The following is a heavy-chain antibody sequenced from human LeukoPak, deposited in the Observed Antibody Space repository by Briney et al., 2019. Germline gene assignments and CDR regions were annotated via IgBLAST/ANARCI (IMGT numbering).Heavy chain of an antibody. CDR1: GFTLSSYA. V-gene: IGHV4-39*01. Sequence: PGGSLRLSCAASGFTLSSYAMSWIRQPPGKGLEWIGSIYYSGSTYYNPSLKSRVTISVDTSKNQFSLKLSSVTAADTAVYYCASLTLGYYYHSSGSDPPTYYFDYWGQGTLVTVSS. J-gene: IGHJ4*02. D-gene: IGHD3-22*01. CDR2: IYYSGST. CDR3: ASLTLGYYYHSSGSDPPTYYFDY.